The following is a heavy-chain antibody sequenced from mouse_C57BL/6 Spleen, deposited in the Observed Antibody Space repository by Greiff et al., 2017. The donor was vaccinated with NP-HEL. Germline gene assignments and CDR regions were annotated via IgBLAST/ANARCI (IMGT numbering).Heavy chain of an antibody. CDR3: ARRGPSWFAY. CDR2: IDPSDSET. D-gene: IGHD3-3*01. J-gene: IGHJ3*01. Sequence: QVQLKQPGAELVRPGSSVKLSCKASGYTFTSYWMHWVKQRPIQGLEWIGNIDPSDSETHYNQKFKDKATLTVDKSSSTAYMQLSSLTSEDSAVYYCARRGPSWFAYWGQGTLVTVSA. CDR1: GYTFTSYW. V-gene: IGHV1-52*01.